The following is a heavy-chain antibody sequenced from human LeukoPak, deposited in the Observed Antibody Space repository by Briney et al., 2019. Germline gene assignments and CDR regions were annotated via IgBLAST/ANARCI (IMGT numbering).Heavy chain of an antibody. CDR3: ARDLGGIYFDY. D-gene: IGHD1-26*01. CDR1: GASIFNYY. Sequence: PSETLSLTCNVSGASIFNYYWSWIRQAPGKGLEWIGYVHHSGRTNSNPSLGSRVTMSVDKSTSQLSLNLTSVTTADTAVYYCARDLGGIYFDYWGQGTLVTVSS. J-gene: IGHJ4*02. V-gene: IGHV4-59*01. CDR2: VHHSGRT.